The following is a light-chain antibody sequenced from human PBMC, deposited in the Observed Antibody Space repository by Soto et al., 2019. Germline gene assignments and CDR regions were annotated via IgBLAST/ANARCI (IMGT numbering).Light chain of an antibody. J-gene: IGKJ4*01. CDR1: QSVSSN. CDR2: GAS. V-gene: IGKV3-15*01. CDR3: QQYIRWPLT. Sequence: EIVMTQSPATLSVSPGERATLSCRASQSVSSNLAWYQQKPGQAPSLLIYGASTRATGTPARFSGSGSGTEFTPTISSLQSEDFAVYYCQQYIRWPLTFGGGTKVESK.